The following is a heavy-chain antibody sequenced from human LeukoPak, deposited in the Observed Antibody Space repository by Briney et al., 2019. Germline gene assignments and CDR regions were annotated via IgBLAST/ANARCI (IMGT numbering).Heavy chain of an antibody. CDR3: ARGGDYGEVTEY. CDR1: GGSISSYY. V-gene: IGHV4-59*01. J-gene: IGHJ4*02. CDR2: IYYSGST. Sequence: SETLSLTCTVSGGSISSYYWSWIRQPPGKGLEWIGYIYYSGSTNYNPSLKSRVTISVDTSKNQFSLKLSSVTAADTAVYYCARGGDYGEVTEYWGQGTLVTVSS. D-gene: IGHD4-17*01.